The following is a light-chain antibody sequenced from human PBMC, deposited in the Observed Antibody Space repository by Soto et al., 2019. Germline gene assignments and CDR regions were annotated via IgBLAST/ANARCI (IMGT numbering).Light chain of an antibody. Sequence: EIVLTQSPGTLSLSPGERATLSFRASQSVSSSYLAWYQHRPGQAPRLLIYQTSIRAAGIPARFSASGTGTDFTLTISDVQPEDFAVYYCHQRQSWPRTFGQGTKVDI. CDR2: QTS. J-gene: IGKJ1*01. V-gene: IGKV3D-20*02. CDR1: QSVSSSY. CDR3: HQRQSWPRT.